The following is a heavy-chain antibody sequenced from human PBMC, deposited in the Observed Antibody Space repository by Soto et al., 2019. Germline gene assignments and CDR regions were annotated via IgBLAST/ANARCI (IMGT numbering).Heavy chain of an antibody. J-gene: IGHJ4*02. CDR3: AREYSSSSSFDY. CDR1: GGSVSGGSYY. V-gene: IGHV4-61*01. Sequence: SETLSLTCTVSGGSVSGGSYYWSWIRQPPGKGLEWIGYIYYSGSTNYNPSLKSRVTISVDTSKNQFSLKLSSVTAADTAVYYCAREYSSSSSFDYWGKGTLVTVSS. D-gene: IGHD6-6*01. CDR2: IYYSGST.